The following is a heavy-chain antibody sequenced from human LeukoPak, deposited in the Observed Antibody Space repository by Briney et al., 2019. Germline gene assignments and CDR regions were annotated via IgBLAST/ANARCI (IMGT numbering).Heavy chain of an antibody. J-gene: IGHJ4*02. CDR3: ARGLNDYVDY. CDR1: GGTFSSYA. Sequence: SVKVSCKASGGTFSSYAISWVRQAPGQGLEWMGRIIPIFGTANYAQKFQGRVTITTDESTSTAYMELSSLRSGDTAVYYCARGLNDYVDYWGQGTLVTVSS. CDR2: IIPIFGTA. D-gene: IGHD4/OR15-4a*01. V-gene: IGHV1-69*05.